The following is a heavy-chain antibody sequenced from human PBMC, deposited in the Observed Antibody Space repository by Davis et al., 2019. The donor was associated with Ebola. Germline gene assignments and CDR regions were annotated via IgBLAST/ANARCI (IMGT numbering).Heavy chain of an antibody. D-gene: IGHD3-3*01. CDR2: PFYSGST. CDR1: GASINNGGFY. V-gene: IGHV4-39*01. CDR3: AGTGIFGFDY. J-gene: IGHJ4*02. Sequence: SETLSLTCTVSGASINNGGFYWGWIRQPPGKGLEWIASPFYSGSTYYNPSLKGRITVSVDTSKNQFSLKLSSVTAADTAVYYCAGTGIFGFDYWGQGTLVTVSS.